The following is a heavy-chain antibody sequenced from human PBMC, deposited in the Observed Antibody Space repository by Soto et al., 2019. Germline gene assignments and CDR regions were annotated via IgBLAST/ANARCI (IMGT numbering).Heavy chain of an antibody. D-gene: IGHD5-12*01. V-gene: IGHV4-59*01. CDR3: ARGGYNYGPPSYYYYYGMDV. CDR1: GGSISSYY. Sequence: SETLSLTCTVSGGSISSYYWSWIRQPPGKGLEWIGYIYYSGSTNYNPSLKSRVTISVDTSKNQFSLKLSSVTAADTAVYYCARGGYNYGPPSYYYYYGMDVWGQGTTVTVSS. J-gene: IGHJ6*02. CDR2: IYYSGST.